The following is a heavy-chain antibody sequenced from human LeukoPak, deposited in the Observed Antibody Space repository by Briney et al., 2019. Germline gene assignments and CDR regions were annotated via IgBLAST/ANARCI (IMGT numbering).Heavy chain of an antibody. V-gene: IGHV3-11*04. CDR3: AREYDFWSGYSPDWFDP. Sequence: PGGSLRLSCAASGFTFSDYYMSWIRQAPGKGLEWVSYISSSGSTIYYADSVKGRFTISRDNAKNSLYLQMNSLRAEDTAVYYCAREYDFWSGYSPDWFDPWGREPWSPSPQ. D-gene: IGHD3-3*01. CDR2: ISSSGSTI. CDR1: GFTFSDYY. J-gene: IGHJ5*02.